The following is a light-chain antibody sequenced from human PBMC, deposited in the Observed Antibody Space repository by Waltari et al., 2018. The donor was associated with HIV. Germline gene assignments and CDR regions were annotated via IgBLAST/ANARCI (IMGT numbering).Light chain of an antibody. CDR1: EDIGNR. V-gene: IGKV1-33*01. J-gene: IGKJ4*01. Sequence: DIQMTQSPSSLSASVGDTVTMSCLASEDIGNRLNWYQQRPGRAPNFLIFDASTWETGVPSRFSASASGKNFTFTISGLQPEDFATYYCQQSDSLPLTFGGGTKVDVK. CDR2: DAS. CDR3: QQSDSLPLT.